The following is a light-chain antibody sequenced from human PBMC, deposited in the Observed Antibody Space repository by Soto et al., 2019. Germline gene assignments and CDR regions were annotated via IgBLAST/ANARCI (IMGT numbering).Light chain of an antibody. V-gene: IGKV3-20*01. J-gene: IGKJ2*01. CDR1: QSVSSNS. Sequence: EIVLTQSPGTLSLSPGERATLSCRASQSVSSNSLAWYQQKPGQSPRLLIYGASRGDAGIPDRFSGSGSWTDFILTLIRLEHEYLAVYICQQYGRSPIFTFGQGTKLEIK. CDR2: GAS. CDR3: QQYGRSPIFT.